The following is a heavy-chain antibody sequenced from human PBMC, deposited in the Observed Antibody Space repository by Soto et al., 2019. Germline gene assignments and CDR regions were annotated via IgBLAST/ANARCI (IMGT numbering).Heavy chain of an antibody. D-gene: IGHD3-16*01. J-gene: IGHJ5*02. CDR1: GFSFSSYW. CDR2: IKEDGREK. V-gene: IGHV3-7*03. CDR3: AGDGVRNGAYNGWLDP. Sequence: EVQLVESGGGLVQPGGSLRLSCAASGFSFSSYWMTWVRQAPGKGLEWVANIKEDGREKYYVASVKGRFTISRDNDKSLLYLRMDSLTPDDTAVYYCAGDGVRNGAYNGWLDPWGQGTLVTVSS.